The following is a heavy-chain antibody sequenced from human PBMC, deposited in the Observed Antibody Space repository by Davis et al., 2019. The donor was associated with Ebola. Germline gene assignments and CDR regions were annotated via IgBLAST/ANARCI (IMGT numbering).Heavy chain of an antibody. J-gene: IGHJ4*02. CDR1: GFTFSSYS. Sequence: ESLKISCAASGFTFSSYSMNWVRQAPGKGLEWIGRIYYSGSTNYNPSLQSRVTISIDSSKNQFSLKLNSVTAADTAVYYCARPGYCGGDCYIDWGQGTLVTVSS. CDR2: IYYSGST. CDR3: ARPGYCGGDCYID. D-gene: IGHD2-21*02. V-gene: IGHV4-34*01.